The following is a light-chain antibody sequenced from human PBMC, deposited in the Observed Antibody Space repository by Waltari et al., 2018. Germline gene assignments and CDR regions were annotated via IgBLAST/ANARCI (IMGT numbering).Light chain of an antibody. CDR3: QQYDNLPLT. V-gene: IGKV1-33*01. CDR1: QDISNY. J-gene: IGKJ4*01. CDR2: DAS. Sequence: DIQMTQSPSSLSASVGDRVTITCQASQDISNYLNWYQQKPGKAPKLLIYDASNVETGVPSRFSGSGSGTDFTFTISSLQPEDIATYYCQQYDNLPLTFGGGTKVEIK.